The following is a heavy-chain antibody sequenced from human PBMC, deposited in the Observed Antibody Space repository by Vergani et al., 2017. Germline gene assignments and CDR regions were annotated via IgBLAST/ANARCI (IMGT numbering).Heavy chain of an antibody. CDR1: GFTFINAW. CDR3: ARGVGARGLTAFDI. Sequence: EVYLVESGGGLVKPGGSLRLSCAASGFTFINAWMSWVRQAPGKGLEWVGRIKSKTDGGATYYAAPVKGRFTISRDDSKNTMYLQMNSLKTEDTAVYYCARGVGARGLTAFDIWGQGTMVTVSS. V-gene: IGHV3-15*01. CDR2: IKSKTDGGAT. J-gene: IGHJ3*02. D-gene: IGHD1-26*01.